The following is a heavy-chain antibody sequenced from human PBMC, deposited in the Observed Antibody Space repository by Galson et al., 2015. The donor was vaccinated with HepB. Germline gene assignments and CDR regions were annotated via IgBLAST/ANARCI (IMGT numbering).Heavy chain of an antibody. CDR1: GLTFNDYA. J-gene: IGHJ4*02. CDR2: IGGGGKNT. CDR3: AKHNGYSYGNDLEY. V-gene: IGHV3-23*01. Sequence: SLRLSCAVSGLTFNDYAMSWVRRAPGKGLEWVSAIGGGGKNTNYADPVKGRFTISRDNSKNTIYLEMKSLRVEDTGVYFCAKHNGYSYGNDLEYWGQGTQVTVSS. D-gene: IGHD5-18*01.